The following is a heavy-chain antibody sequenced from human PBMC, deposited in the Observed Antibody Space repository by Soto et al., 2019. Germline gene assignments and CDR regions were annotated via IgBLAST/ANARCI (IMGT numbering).Heavy chain of an antibody. CDR2: IYYSGST. CDR3: ARFLFMSYGDY. J-gene: IGHJ4*01. V-gene: IGHV4-31*03. D-gene: IGHD3-10*02. Sequence: PSETLSLTGTVSGASISRDRYYWSWILQHPGKGREWIGYIYYSGSTYYNPSLKSRVTISVDTSKNQFSLKLSSVTAADTAVYYCARFLFMSYGDY. CDR1: GASISRDRYY.